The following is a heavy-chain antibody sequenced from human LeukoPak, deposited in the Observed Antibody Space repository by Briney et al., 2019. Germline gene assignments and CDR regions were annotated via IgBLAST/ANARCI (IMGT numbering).Heavy chain of an antibody. V-gene: IGHV4-59*11. D-gene: IGHD6-13*01. CDR1: GVSISTHY. CDR2: IYHNGIT. CDR3: ARESSSPNYYYYYMDV. Sequence: SGTLSLTCNVSGVSISTHYWSWIRQSPGKGLEWIGYIYHNGITNYNPSLKSRVTISIDTSKNEFSLKLSSVTAADTAVYYCARESSSPNYYYYYMDVWGKGTTVTISS. J-gene: IGHJ6*03.